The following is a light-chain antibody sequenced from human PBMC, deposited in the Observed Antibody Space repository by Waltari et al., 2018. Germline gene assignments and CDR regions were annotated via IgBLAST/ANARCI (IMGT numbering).Light chain of an antibody. CDR3: CSYAGSYTWV. V-gene: IGLV2-11*01. Sequence: QSALTQPRSVSGSPGQSVTISCTGTSGDVGGNNYVSWYQQHPGKDPKVMIYDLSRRPSGGPDRVSGSRSANTASLTISGLQAEDEADYCCCSYAGSYTWVFGGGTKVTVL. CDR2: DLS. J-gene: IGLJ3*02. CDR1: SGDVGGNNY.